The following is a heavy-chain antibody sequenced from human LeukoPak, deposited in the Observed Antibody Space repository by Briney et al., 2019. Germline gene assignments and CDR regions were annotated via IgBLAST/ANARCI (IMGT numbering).Heavy chain of an antibody. J-gene: IGHJ6*02. D-gene: IGHD6-19*01. CDR3: ARAPSSGWIYYYYGMDV. V-gene: IGHV4-59*01. Sequence: SETLSLTCTVSGGSISPYYWSWVRQPPGKGLEWIGYIYYSGSTNYNPSLKSRVTISVDTSKNQFSLKLSSVTAADTAVYYCARAPSSGWIYYYYGMDVWGQGTTVTVSS. CDR1: GGSISPYY. CDR2: IYYSGST.